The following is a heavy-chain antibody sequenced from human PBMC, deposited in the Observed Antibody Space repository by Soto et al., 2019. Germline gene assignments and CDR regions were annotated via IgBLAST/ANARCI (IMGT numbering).Heavy chain of an antibody. D-gene: IGHD5-18*01. V-gene: IGHV4-59*08. Sequence: SETLSLTCTVSGGSISSYYWSWIWQPPGKGLEWIGEIYHSGSTNYNPSLKSRVTISVDKSKNQFSLKLSSVTAADTAVYYCARHRYSYGVYYFDYWGQGTLVTVSS. CDR2: IYHSGST. CDR1: GGSISSYY. CDR3: ARHRYSYGVYYFDY. J-gene: IGHJ4*02.